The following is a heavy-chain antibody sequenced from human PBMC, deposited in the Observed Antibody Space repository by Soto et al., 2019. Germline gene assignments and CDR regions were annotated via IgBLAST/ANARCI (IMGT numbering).Heavy chain of an antibody. V-gene: IGHV1-69*06. CDR3: ARDWVGGSWYFDL. Sequence: QVQLVQSGAEVKKPGSSVKVSCKASGGTFSSYAISWVRQAPGQGLEWMGGIIPVYGATNSAQKFRGRVTITADKSTATAYMELRSLTSEDTAVYYCARDWVGGSWYFDLWGRGTLVTVSS. CDR1: GGTFSSYA. D-gene: IGHD3-16*01. CDR2: IIPVYGAT. J-gene: IGHJ2*01.